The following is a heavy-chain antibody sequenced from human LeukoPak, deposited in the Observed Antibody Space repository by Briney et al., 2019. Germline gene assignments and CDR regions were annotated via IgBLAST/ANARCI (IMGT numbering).Heavy chain of an antibody. Sequence: GGSLRLSCAASGFTFSSYAMSWVRHAPGEGLEWVSAISDSGGTTYYADSVKGRFTISRDNSKNTLYLQMNSLRGEDTAVYYCAKLTRGYCSSTACPNCFETWGQGTLVTVSS. CDR3: AKLTRGYCSSTACPNCFET. V-gene: IGHV3-23*01. CDR1: GFTFSSYA. D-gene: IGHD2-2*01. CDR2: ISDSGGTT. J-gene: IGHJ5*02.